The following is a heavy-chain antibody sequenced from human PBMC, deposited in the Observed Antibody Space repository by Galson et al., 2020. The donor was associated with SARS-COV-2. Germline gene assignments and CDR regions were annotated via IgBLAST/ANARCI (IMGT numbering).Heavy chain of an antibody. CDR2: ISQSSTDI. V-gene: IGHV3-11*01. CDR1: GFSFSDYY. D-gene: IGHD6-25*01. Sequence: GGSLRLSCAASGFSFSDYYMSWIRQAPGKGLEYISYISQSSTDIYYVDSVKGRFTTSRDNAKKSLYLQVNSLRVEDTAVYYCVRTARVGDYWGQVTLVTVSS. CDR3: VRTARVGDY. J-gene: IGHJ4*02.